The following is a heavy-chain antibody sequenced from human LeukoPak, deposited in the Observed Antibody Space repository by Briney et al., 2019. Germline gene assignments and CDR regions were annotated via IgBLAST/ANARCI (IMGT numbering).Heavy chain of an antibody. J-gene: IGHJ4*02. CDR3: AKDENSGSYRNFDY. D-gene: IGHD1-26*01. CDR1: GFTFSSYG. V-gene: IGHV3-30*18. CDR2: ISSDGSNK. Sequence: GGSLRLSCAASGFTFSSYGMYWVRQAPGKGLQWVAVISSDGSNKYYADSVKGRFTISRDNSKNTLYLQMNSLRAEDTAVYYCAKDENSGSYRNFDYWGQGTLVTVSS.